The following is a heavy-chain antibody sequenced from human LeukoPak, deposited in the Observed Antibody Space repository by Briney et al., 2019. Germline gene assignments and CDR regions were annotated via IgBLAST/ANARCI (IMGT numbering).Heavy chain of an antibody. CDR1: GFAFSTYS. J-gene: IGHJ4*02. D-gene: IGHD4-17*01. CDR2: ISSDGSNE. CDR3: ARRGESTSYGDYRFDY. V-gene: IGHV3-30*07. Sequence: PGGSLRLSCAASGFAFSTYSMHWVRQAPGKGLEWLALISSDGSNENFADSVKGRFTISRDNSKNTLFLQMNSLRAEDTAVYYCARRGESTSYGDYRFDYWGQGTLVTVSS.